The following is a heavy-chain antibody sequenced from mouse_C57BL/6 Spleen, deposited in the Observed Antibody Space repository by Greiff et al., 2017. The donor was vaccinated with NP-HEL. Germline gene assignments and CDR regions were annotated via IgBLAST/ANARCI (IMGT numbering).Heavy chain of an antibody. CDR1: GFSLTSYG. V-gene: IGHV2-9*01. Sequence: VKVVESGPGLVAPSQSLSITCTVSGFSLTSYGVDWVRQPPGKGLEWLGVIWGGGSTNYNSALMSRLSISKDNSKSQVFLKKNSLKTDDTAMYYCAKRSSSKAMDYWGQGASVTVSS. CDR2: IWGGGST. D-gene: IGHD3-1*01. CDR3: AKRSSSKAMDY. J-gene: IGHJ4*01.